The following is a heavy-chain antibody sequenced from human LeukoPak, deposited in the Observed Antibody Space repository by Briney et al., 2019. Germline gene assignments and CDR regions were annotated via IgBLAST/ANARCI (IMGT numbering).Heavy chain of an antibody. CDR3: ASTKSGGWYFDL. Sequence: GESLRLSCAASGFTFSSYSMSWVRQAPGKGLEWVSSIRSRSSYIYYADSVKGRFTISRDNARNSLYLQMNSLRAEDTAVYYCASTKSGGWYFDLWGRGTLVTVSS. D-gene: IGHD2-8*01. CDR1: GFTFSSYS. CDR2: IRSRSSYI. V-gene: IGHV3-21*01. J-gene: IGHJ2*01.